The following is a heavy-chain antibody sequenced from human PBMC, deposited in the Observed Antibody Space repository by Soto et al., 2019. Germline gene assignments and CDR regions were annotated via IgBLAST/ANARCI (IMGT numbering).Heavy chain of an antibody. J-gene: IGHJ5*02. CDR3: ARLHPITMVRGVWWFDP. Sequence: SETLSLTCTVSGGSISTYYWSWIRQPPGKGLEWIGYVYYRGTTNYNPSLKSRVTISVDTSKNQFSLKLSSVTAADTAVYYCARLHPITMVRGVWWFDPWGQGTLVTVSS. CDR2: VYYRGTT. D-gene: IGHD3-10*01. CDR1: GGSISTYY. V-gene: IGHV4-59*12.